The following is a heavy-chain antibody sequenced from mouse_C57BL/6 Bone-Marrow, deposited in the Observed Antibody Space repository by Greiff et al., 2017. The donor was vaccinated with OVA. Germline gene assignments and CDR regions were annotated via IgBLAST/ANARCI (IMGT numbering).Heavy chain of an antibody. D-gene: IGHD2-3*01. Sequence: QVQLQQPGAELVKPGASVKMSCKASGYTFTSYWITWVKQRPGQGLEWIGNIYPGSGGTKYNEKFKSKATLTVDTSSSTAYMQLSSLTSEDSAVYYGARTEIYGGYLHFDYWGQGTTLTVSS. V-gene: IGHV1-55*01. J-gene: IGHJ2*01. CDR3: ARTEIYGGYLHFDY. CDR1: GYTFTSYW. CDR2: IYPGSGGT.